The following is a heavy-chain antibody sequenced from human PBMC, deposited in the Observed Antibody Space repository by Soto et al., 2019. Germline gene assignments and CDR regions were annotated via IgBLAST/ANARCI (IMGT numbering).Heavy chain of an antibody. D-gene: IGHD3-22*01. CDR1: GFTFRSAW. CDR2: IKSKADGGTT. V-gene: IGHV3-15*01. J-gene: IGHJ3*02. Sequence: PGGSLRLSCEASGFTFRSAWMSWVRQAPGKGLEWIGRIKSKADGGTTAYAAPVKGRFTISRDDSKNTLFLQMNSLKTEDTAVYYCATDCELSGEGSGYYSVSGFDIWGQGRMVTVSS. CDR3: ATDCELSGEGSGYYSVSGFDI.